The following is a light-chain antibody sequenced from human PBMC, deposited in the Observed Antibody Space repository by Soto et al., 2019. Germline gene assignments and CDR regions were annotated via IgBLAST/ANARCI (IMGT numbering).Light chain of an antibody. CDR2: EVS. Sequence: QSVLTQPASLSGSPGESITISCTGTSSDVGAYDYVSWYQQHPDKAPKLIIYEVSHRPSGVSNRFSGSKSVNTATLTISGLQAEDEADYYCSSYTSSSTRVFGTGTKVTVL. CDR3: SSYTSSSTRV. J-gene: IGLJ1*01. V-gene: IGLV2-14*03. CDR1: SSDVGAYDY.